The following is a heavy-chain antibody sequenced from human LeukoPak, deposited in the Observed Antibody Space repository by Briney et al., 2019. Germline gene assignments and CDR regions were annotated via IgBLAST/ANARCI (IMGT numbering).Heavy chain of an antibody. V-gene: IGHV4-4*07. J-gene: IGHJ6*02. CDR2: IYTCGST. D-gene: IGHD3-9*01. CDR3: ARWAIRYGMDV. CDR1: GGSISRYY. Sequence: SETLSLTCTVSGGSISRYYWSWIRQPAGKGLEWIGRIYTCGSTNYNPSLKSRVTMSVDTSKNQFSLKLSSVTAADTAVYYCARWAIRYGMDVWGQGTTVTVSS.